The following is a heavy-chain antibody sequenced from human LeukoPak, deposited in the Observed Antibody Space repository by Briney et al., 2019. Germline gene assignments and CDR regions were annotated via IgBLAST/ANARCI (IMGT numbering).Heavy chain of an antibody. CDR3: AREVAYYYDSSGYYDY. D-gene: IGHD3-22*01. CDR2: IYSGGST. Sequence: GGSLRLSCAASGFTVSSNYMSWVRQAPGKGLEWVSVIYSGGSTYYADSVKGRFTISRDNSKNTLYLQMNSLRAEDTAVYYCAREVAYYYDSSGYYDYRGQGTLVTVSS. V-gene: IGHV3-66*02. J-gene: IGHJ4*02. CDR1: GFTVSSNY.